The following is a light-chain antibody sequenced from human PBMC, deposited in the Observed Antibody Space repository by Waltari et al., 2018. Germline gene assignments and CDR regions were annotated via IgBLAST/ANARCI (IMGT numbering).Light chain of an antibody. CDR3: SARARSGDVV. V-gene: IGLV3-19*01. CDR1: ILRTYY. CDR2: GKH. J-gene: IGLJ2*01. Sequence: SSDLTQDPDVSVALGQTVRITCQGDILRTYYGNWCRQKPGQAPELVIYGKHNRPSGLPDRFSASSSENTASWFIAGAQAEDEADNYCSARARSGDVVFGGGTRLTAL.